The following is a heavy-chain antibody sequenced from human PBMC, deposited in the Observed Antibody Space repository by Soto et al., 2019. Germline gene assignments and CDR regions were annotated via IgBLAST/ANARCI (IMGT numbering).Heavy chain of an antibody. CDR3: ARRQVRGVSEY. V-gene: IGHV4-39*01. Sequence: SETLSLTCTVSGGSISSSSYYWGWIRQPPGKGLEWIGSIYYSGSTYYNPSLKSRVTISVDTSKNQFSLKLSSVTAADTAVYYCARRQVRGVSEYWGQGTLVTVSS. CDR1: GGSISSSSYY. J-gene: IGHJ4*02. CDR2: IYYSGST. D-gene: IGHD3-10*01.